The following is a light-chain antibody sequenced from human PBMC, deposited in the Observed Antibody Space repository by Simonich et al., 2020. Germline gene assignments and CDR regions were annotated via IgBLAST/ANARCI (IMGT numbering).Light chain of an antibody. V-gene: IGKV2D-29*02. CDR2: EVS. J-gene: IGKJ4*01. CDR3: MQSIQLPLT. Sequence: DIVMTQTPLSLSVPSGQPASISSKSSQSLLHSDGTTYLYWYLQKPGQSPQLLIYEVSNRCSGVPDRFSGSGSGTDFTLKISRGEAEDVGVYYCMQSIQLPLTFGGGTKVEIK. CDR1: QSLLHSDGTTY.